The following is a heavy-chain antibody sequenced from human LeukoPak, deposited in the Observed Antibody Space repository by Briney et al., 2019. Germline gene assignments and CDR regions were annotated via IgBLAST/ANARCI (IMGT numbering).Heavy chain of an antibody. Sequence: ASVKVSCKASGYSFTGYYMHWVRQAPGQGLEWMGWINPNSGGTNYAQKFQGRVTMTRDTSIITAYMELSRLRSDDTAVYYCARAGGSSWQDFDYWGQGTLVTVSS. D-gene: IGHD6-13*01. CDR3: ARAGGSSWQDFDY. V-gene: IGHV1-2*02. J-gene: IGHJ4*02. CDR1: GYSFTGYY. CDR2: INPNSGGT.